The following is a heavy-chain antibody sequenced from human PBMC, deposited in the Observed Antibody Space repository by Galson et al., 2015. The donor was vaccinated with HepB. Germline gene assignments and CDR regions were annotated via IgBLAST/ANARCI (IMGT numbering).Heavy chain of an antibody. V-gene: IGHV3-33*08. CDR2: IWYDGSNK. CDR1: GFTFSSYG. D-gene: IGHD6-13*01. Sequence: SLRLSCAASGFTFSSYGMHWVRQAPGKGLEWVAVIWYDGSNKYYADSVKGRFTISRDNSKNTLYLQMNSLRAEDTAVYYCAREIAAAGLLNWFDPWGQGTLVTVSS. J-gene: IGHJ5*02. CDR3: AREIAAAGLLNWFDP.